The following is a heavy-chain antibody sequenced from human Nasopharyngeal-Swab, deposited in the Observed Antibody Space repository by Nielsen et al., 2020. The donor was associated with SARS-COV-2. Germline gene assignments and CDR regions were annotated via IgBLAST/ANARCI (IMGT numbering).Heavy chain of an antibody. CDR1: GFTFSSYW. Sequence: GESLKISCAASGFTFSSYWMHWVRQAPGKWLMWVSRINSDGSSTTYADSVKGRFTISRDNAKNTLYLQMNSLRAEDTAVYYCARAGNGDYVPPDYWGQGTLVTVSS. D-gene: IGHD4-17*01. CDR2: INSDGSST. CDR3: ARAGNGDYVPPDY. V-gene: IGHV3-74*01. J-gene: IGHJ4*02.